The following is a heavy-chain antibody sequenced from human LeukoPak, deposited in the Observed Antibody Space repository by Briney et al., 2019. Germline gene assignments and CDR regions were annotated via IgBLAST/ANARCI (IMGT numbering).Heavy chain of an antibody. D-gene: IGHD3-10*01. Sequence: GGSLRLSCAASGFTPSSYWMHWVRHVPGKGLVWVSRIRGDGTARNYADSVKGRFTISRDDAKNTVDLQMNSLRGEDTAVYYCVRGRGSYGWFDPWGQGTLVTVSS. CDR2: IRGDGTAR. V-gene: IGHV3-74*01. J-gene: IGHJ5*02. CDR3: VRGRGSYGWFDP. CDR1: GFTPSSYW.